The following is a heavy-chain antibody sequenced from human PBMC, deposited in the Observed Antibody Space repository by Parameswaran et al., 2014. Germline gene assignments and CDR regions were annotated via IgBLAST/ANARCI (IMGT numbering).Heavy chain of an antibody. V-gene: IGHV2-26*01. CDR3: ARDEWRTGSGWFDP. D-gene: IGHD2-8*01. CDR1: G. J-gene: IGHJ5*02. Sequence: GARWIRQPPGKALEWLAHIFSNDEKSYSTSLKSRLTISKDTSKSQVVLSMTNVDPLDTATYFCARDEWRTGSGWFDPWGHGILVTVSS. CDR2: IFSNDEK.